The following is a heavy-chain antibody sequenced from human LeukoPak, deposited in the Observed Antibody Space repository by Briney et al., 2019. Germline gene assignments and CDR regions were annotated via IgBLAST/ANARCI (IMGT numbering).Heavy chain of an antibody. J-gene: IGHJ4*02. CDR1: GFTFSNAW. CDR2: IKSKTDGGTT. V-gene: IGHV3-15*01. CDR3: TTDSSIPGNGFDY. D-gene: IGHD6-13*01. Sequence: GGSLRLSCAASGFTFSNAWMRWVRQAPGKGLEWVGRIKSKTDGGTTDYAAPVKGRFTISRDDSKNTLYLQMNSLKTEDTAVYYCTTDSSIPGNGFDYWGQGTLVTVSS.